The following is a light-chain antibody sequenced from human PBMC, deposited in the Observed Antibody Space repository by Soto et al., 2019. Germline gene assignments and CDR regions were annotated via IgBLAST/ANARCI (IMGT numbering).Light chain of an antibody. Sequence: EIVLTQSPGTLSLSPGERATLSCRASQSVTSTYLAWYQQKPGQAPRLLIYGASSRATGIPDRFNGSGSGTDFTLTISRLEPADFAVYYCQQHSSSLWTFGQGTKVEIK. J-gene: IGKJ1*01. CDR3: QQHSSSLWT. CDR1: QSVTSTY. V-gene: IGKV3-20*01. CDR2: GAS.